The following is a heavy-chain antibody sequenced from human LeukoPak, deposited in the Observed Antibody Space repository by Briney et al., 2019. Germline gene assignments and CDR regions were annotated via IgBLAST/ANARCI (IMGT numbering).Heavy chain of an antibody. CDR1: EFTFSAYW. CDR2: INSDGSST. CDR3: ARGLYTSSSSFD. D-gene: IGHD6-6*01. V-gene: IGHV3-74*01. J-gene: IGHJ4*02. Sequence: GGSLRLSCAASEFTFSAYWMHWVRQAPGKGLVWVSSINSDGSSTNYADSVKGRFTISRDNSKNTLYLQVNSLRADDTAVYYCARGLYTSSSSFDWGQGTLVTVSS.